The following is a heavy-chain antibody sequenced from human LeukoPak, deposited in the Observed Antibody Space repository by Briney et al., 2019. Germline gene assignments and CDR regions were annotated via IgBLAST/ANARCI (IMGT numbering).Heavy chain of an antibody. CDR1: GGPISSSY. CDR3: AREAGAVAPMGWFDP. J-gene: IGHJ5*02. D-gene: IGHD6-19*01. Sequence: SETLSLTCTVSGGPISSSYWSWIRQPPGKGLEWIGYIYYTGSTTYNPSLKSRVTILVDISKNQFSLNVNSVTAEDTAVYYCAREAGAVAPMGWFDPWGQGTLVTVSS. CDR2: IYYTGST. V-gene: IGHV4-59*01.